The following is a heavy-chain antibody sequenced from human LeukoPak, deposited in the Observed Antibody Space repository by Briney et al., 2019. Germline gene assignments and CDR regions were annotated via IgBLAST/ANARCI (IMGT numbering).Heavy chain of an antibody. Sequence: ASVKVSCKASGYTFTSYGITWVRQAPGQGLEWMGWINANNGNTNYAQNLQGRVTMIRDTSTSTAYMEVRSLRSDDTAVYYCARGPIAAAGDYWGQGTLVTVSS. CDR3: ARGPIAAAGDY. CDR1: GYTFTSYG. D-gene: IGHD6-13*01. V-gene: IGHV1-18*01. CDR2: INANNGNT. J-gene: IGHJ4*02.